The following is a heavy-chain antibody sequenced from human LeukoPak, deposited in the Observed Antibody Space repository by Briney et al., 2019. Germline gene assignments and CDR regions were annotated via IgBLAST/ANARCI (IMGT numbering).Heavy chain of an antibody. D-gene: IGHD2-15*01. CDR1: GGSISSSSYY. V-gene: IGHV4-39*07. CDR3: AREQAANIDY. Sequence: SETLSLTCTVSGGSISSSSYYWGWIRQPPGKGLEWIGSIYYSGSTYYNPSLKSRVTISVDTSKNQFSLKLSSVTAADTAVYYCAREQAANIDYWGQGTLVTVSS. CDR2: IYYSGST. J-gene: IGHJ4*02.